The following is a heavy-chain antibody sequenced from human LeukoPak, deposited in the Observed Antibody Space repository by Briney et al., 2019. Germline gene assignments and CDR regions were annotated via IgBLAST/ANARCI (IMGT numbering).Heavy chain of an antibody. CDR1: GFTFSSYA. V-gene: IGHV3-23*01. CDR3: AKVKVVWYYGSGSPETQSFDY. Sequence: GGSLRLSCAASGFTFSSYAMSWVRQTPGKRLEWVSAISGSGGSTYYADSVKGRFTISRDNSKNTLYLQMNSLRAEDTAVYYCAKVKVVWYYGSGSPETQSFDYWGQGTLVTVSS. CDR2: ISGSGGST. D-gene: IGHD3-10*01. J-gene: IGHJ4*02.